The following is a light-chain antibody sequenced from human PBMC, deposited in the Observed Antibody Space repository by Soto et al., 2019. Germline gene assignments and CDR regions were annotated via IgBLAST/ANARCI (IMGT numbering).Light chain of an antibody. Sequence: QSVLTQPPSVSAAPGQKVTFSCSGSSSNIGKNYVSWYQQVPGTAPKLLIYEDNKRRSGIPDRFSGSKSGTSATLGITGLQTGDEADYYCGTWDSSLRAFVFATGTKVTVL. CDR3: GTWDSSLRAFV. CDR2: EDN. J-gene: IGLJ1*01. CDR1: SSNIGKNY. V-gene: IGLV1-51*02.